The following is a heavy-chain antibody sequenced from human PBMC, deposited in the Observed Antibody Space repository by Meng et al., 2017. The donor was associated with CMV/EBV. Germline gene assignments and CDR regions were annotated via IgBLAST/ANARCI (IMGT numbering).Heavy chain of an antibody. Sequence: APLQESGPGLVKPSQTLSLTCTVSGGSISSGDYYWSWIRQPPGKGLEWIGYIYYSGSTYYNPSLKSRVTISVDTSKNQFSLKLSSVTAADTAVYYCARVTSRVAGAFDYWGQGTLVTVSS. CDR1: GGSISSGDYY. V-gene: IGHV4-30-4*08. CDR3: ARVTSRVAGAFDY. CDR2: IYYSGST. D-gene: IGHD1-14*01. J-gene: IGHJ4*02.